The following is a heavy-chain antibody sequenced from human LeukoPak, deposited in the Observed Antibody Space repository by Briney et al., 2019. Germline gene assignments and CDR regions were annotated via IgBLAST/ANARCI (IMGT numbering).Heavy chain of an antibody. J-gene: IGHJ4*02. V-gene: IGHV3-30-3*01. CDR2: ISYDGNRQ. Sequence: GGSLRLSCAAFGFTFRHYPMHWVRQAPGKGLEWLAAISYDGNRQYLADSVKGRFNISRDNSQKTLFLQLAALRTEDTALYYCVREKSLHLAYWGQGQLVTVSS. CDR1: GFTFRHYP. CDR3: VREKSLHLAY.